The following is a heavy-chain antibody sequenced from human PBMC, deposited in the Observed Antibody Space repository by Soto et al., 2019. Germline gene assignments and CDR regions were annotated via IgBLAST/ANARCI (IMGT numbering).Heavy chain of an antibody. CDR3: VRDRWAGVHDYFDT. Sequence: GGSLRLSCVVSGFTFSGCSIHWVRQAPGKGLEWVGVIGCQGIHRYFADSVEGRFSISRDDSRNTVHLQMDSLRRDDTARYYCVRDRWAGVHDYFDTCGQGTLVTVSS. V-gene: IGHV3-30*04. CDR1: GFTFSGCS. J-gene: IGHJ4*02. CDR2: IGCQGIHR. D-gene: IGHD1-26*01.